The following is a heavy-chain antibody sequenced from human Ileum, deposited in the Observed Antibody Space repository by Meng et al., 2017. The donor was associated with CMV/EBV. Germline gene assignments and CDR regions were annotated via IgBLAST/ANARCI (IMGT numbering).Heavy chain of an antibody. D-gene: IGHD1-26*01. J-gene: IGHJ4*02. CDR2: IIPILGIA. Sequence: SVKVSCKASGYTFTSYGISWVRQAPGQGLEWMGRIIPILGIANYAQKFQGRVTITADKSTSTAYMELSSLRSEDTAVYYCATIVGATAFDYWGQGTLVTVSS. CDR3: ATIVGATAFDY. V-gene: IGHV1-69*04. CDR1: GYTFTSYG.